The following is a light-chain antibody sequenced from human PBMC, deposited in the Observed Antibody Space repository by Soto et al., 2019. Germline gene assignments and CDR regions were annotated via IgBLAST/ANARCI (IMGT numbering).Light chain of an antibody. J-gene: IGKJ4*01. Sequence: DIQMTQSPSSLSASVGDRVTITCRASQSISSYLNWYQQKPGKAPKLLIYAASSLQSGVPSRFSGSGSGTDFTLTISSLQPDDFATYYCQQEFTFGGGTKVEIK. V-gene: IGKV1-39*01. CDR3: QQEFT. CDR2: AAS. CDR1: QSISSY.